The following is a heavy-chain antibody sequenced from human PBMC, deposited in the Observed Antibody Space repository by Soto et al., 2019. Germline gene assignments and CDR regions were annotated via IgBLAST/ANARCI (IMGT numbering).Heavy chain of an antibody. Sequence: QVQLQESGPGLVKPSETLSLTCTVSGGSISSYYWSWIRQPPGKGLEWIGYIYYSGSTNYNPSLTSRVTISVDTSKNQFSLKLSSVTAADTAVYYCARRGTPTPYGYFDLWGRGTLVTVSS. CDR3: ARRGTPTPYGYFDL. CDR1: GGSISSYY. V-gene: IGHV4-59*01. CDR2: IYYSGST. J-gene: IGHJ2*01. D-gene: IGHD1-1*01.